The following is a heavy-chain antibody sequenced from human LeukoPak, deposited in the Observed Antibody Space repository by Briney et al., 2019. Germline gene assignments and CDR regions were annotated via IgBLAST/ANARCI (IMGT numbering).Heavy chain of an antibody. V-gene: IGHV3-48*03. D-gene: IGHD6-19*01. J-gene: IGHJ4*02. CDR2: ISTSGSTR. CDR1: GFTFNSYE. Sequence: GGSLRLSCAASGFTFNSYEMNWVRQAPGKGLEWVSYISTSGSTRTYADSVKGRFTISRDNAKNSLYLEMNSLRAEDTAVYYCARETVSTVAGNFDYWGQGTLVTVSS. CDR3: ARETVSTVAGNFDY.